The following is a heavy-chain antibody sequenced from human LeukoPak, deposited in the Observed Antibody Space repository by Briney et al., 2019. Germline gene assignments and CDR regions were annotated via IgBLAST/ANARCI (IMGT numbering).Heavy chain of an antibody. D-gene: IGHD3-10*01. J-gene: IGHJ4*02. Sequence: PSETLSLTCAVYGGSFSGYYWSWIRQPPGKGLEWIGEINHSGSTNYNPSLKSRVTISVDTSKNQFSLKLSSVTAADTAVYYCARDRVGRRGSGSYYFDYWGQGTLVTVSS. V-gene: IGHV4-34*01. CDR2: INHSGST. CDR3: ARDRVGRRGSGSYYFDY. CDR1: GGSFSGYY.